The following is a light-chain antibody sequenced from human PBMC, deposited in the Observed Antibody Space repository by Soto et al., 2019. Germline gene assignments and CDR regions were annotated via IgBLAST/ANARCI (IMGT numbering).Light chain of an antibody. CDR1: QSVGSY. J-gene: IGKJ4*01. V-gene: IGKV3-11*02. CDR3: QQRSYWPPLT. Sequence: EIEVTQSPATLSLSPGERATLSCRTSQSVGSYLAWYQKKPGQAPRLLIYDASNRATGIPARFSGGGSGRDFTLAISSLEPEDVAVYYCQQRSYWPPLTFGGGTKVEI. CDR2: DAS.